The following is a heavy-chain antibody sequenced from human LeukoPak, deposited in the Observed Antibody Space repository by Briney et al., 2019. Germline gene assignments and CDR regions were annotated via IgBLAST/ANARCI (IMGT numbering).Heavy chain of an antibody. V-gene: IGHV1-2*02. CDR1: GYTFTGYY. Sequence: ASVKVSCKASGYTFTGYYMHWVRQAPGQGLEWMEWINPNSGGTNYAQKFQGRVTMTRDTSISTAYMELSRLRSDDTAVYYCARASAGMLTPVNWFDPWGQGTLVTVSS. D-gene: IGHD2-8*01. J-gene: IGHJ5*02. CDR2: INPNSGGT. CDR3: ARASAGMLTPVNWFDP.